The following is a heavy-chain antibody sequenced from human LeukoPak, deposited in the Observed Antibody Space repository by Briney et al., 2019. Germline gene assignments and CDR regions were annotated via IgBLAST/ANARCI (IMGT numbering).Heavy chain of an antibody. J-gene: IGHJ4*02. V-gene: IGHV4-34*01. CDR2: IHHSGRT. CDR3: ARARYYDILTGYLYFDY. D-gene: IGHD3-9*01. CDR1: GGSFSGYY. Sequence: SETLSLTCAVYGGSFSGYYWSWIRQPPGKGLEWIGEIHHSGRTNYNPSLKSRVTISVDTSKNQFSLKLSSVTAADTAVYYCARARYYDILTGYLYFDYWGQGTLVTVSS.